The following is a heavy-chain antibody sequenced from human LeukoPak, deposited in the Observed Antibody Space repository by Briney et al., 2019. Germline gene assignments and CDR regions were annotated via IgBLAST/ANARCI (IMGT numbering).Heavy chain of an antibody. CDR2: IHHTGNT. CDR1: GGSFTTHW. D-gene: IGHD2-21*02. J-gene: IGHJ5*02. Sequence: SETLSLTCAVYGGSFTTHWWNWIRQTPGKGLEWIGYIHHTGNTKYNPSLKGRVSMSVDTSKNHFSLKLTSVTPADTAVYYCARQTVVVPGPWFDPWGQGILVTVSS. CDR3: ARQTVVVPGPWFDP. V-gene: IGHV4-59*11.